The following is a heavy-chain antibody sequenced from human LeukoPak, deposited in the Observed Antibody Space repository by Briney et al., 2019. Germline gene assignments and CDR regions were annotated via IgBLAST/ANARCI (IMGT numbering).Heavy chain of an antibody. D-gene: IGHD3-10*01. J-gene: IGHJ4*02. V-gene: IGHV1-18*01. CDR3: ARHFYGSGTYYHFDY. Sequence: ASVKVSCKASGYSFPSYGISWVRQAPGQGPEWMGWISPYNDNTNYAQKLQGRATLTTDTSTSTAYMELRSLRSDDAAVYYCARHFYGSGTYYHFDYWGQGTLVTVSS. CDR2: ISPYNDNT. CDR1: GYSFPSYG.